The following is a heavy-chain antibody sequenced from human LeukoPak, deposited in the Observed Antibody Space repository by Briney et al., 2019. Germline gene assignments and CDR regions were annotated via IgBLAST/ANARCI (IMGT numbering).Heavy chain of an antibody. D-gene: IGHD1-1*01. V-gene: IGHV4-31*03. CDR3: ARVNWNGGNHWFDP. Sequence: SQTLSLTCTVSGGSISSGGYYWSWIRQHPGKGLEWIGYISYSGSTYYNPSLNSRVTISVGTSKGQFSLKLSSVTAADTAVYYCARVNWNGGNHWFDPWGQGTLVTVSS. J-gene: IGHJ5*02. CDR2: ISYSGST. CDR1: GGSISSGGYY.